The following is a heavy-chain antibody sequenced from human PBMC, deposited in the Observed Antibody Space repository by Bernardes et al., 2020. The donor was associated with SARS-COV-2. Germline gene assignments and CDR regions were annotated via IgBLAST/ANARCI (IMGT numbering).Heavy chain of an antibody. D-gene: IGHD2-21*02. CDR3: ARVVSGPHVGADAFAV. Sequence: GGPLSLSCAASGFTFNNYAMSWFRQTPGKGLEWISAVNSAGTTFYADSVRGRFTAARDNSKDTLYLQMSSLRSEDTAVYYCARVVSGPHVGADAFAVWGRGTTVTVSS. J-gene: IGHJ3*01. CDR1: GFTFNNYA. CDR2: VNSAGTT. V-gene: IGHV3-23*01.